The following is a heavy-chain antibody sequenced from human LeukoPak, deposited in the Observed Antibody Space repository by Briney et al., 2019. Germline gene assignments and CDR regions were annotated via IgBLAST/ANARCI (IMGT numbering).Heavy chain of an antibody. CDR1: GFTFNNYA. J-gene: IGHJ4*02. V-gene: IGHV3-23*01. CDR3: AKDPTTPYAGYSSFHY. Sequence: GGSLRLSCAASGFTFNNYAMSWVRQAPGKGLEWVSTFSGTGSGIYYADSVKGRFTISRDNSKNTLYLQMDSLRAEDTAIYYCAKDPTTPYAGYSSFHYWGQGTPVTVSS. D-gene: IGHD4-11*01. CDR2: FSGTGSGI.